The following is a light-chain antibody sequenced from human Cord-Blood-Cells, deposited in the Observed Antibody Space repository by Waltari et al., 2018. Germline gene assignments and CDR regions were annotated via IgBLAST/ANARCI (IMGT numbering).Light chain of an antibody. CDR2: DAS. CDR3: QQRSNLPK. J-gene: IGKJ1*01. CDR1: QRVSSY. V-gene: IGKV3-11*01. Sequence: EIVLTQSPATLSLSPGERATLSCRASQRVSSYLAWYQQKPGQAPRLLIYDASNWTTAIPARFSGSGSGTDFILTIRKLEPENFAVYYCQQRSNLPKFGQGTKVEIK.